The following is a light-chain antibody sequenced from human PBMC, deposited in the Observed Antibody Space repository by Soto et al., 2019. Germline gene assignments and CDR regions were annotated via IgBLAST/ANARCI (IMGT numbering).Light chain of an antibody. CDR2: RAS. J-gene: IGKJ1*01. CDR3: QHRSDWPPT. V-gene: IGKV3-11*01. CDR1: QSVSSY. Sequence: EIVLTQSRATLSLSPGERATLSCRASQSVSSYLAWYQQKPGQAPRLLIYRASNRATGTPARFSGSGSGTDFTLTISSLEPEDFAVYYCQHRSDWPPTFGQGTKVDIK.